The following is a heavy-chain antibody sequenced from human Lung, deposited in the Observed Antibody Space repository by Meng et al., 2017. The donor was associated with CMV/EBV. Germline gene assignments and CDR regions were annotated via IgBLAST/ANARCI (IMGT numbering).Heavy chain of an antibody. CDR2: IYHSGST. V-gene: IGHV4-4*02. CDR1: GGSMGITNC. J-gene: IGHJ4*02. CDR3: ARADKVRFDY. Sequence: QGSGPGLVKPSGTLSLTCPVSGGSMGITNCGSWVRQPPGKGLEWIGEIYHSGSTNYNPSLKSRVSISVDKSKNQFSLKLSSVTAADTAVYYCARADKVRFDYWGQGTLVTVSS.